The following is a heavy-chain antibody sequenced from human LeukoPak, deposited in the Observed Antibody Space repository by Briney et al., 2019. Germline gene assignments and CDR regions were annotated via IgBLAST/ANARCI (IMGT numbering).Heavy chain of an antibody. V-gene: IGHV3-13*01. CDR3: VRLSPCDSSGYYYDY. J-gene: IGHJ4*02. D-gene: IGHD3-22*01. CDR2: IGTAGDT. Sequence: GRSLRLSCAASRFTLTNYGMHWVRQAIRKGLEWVSGIGTAGDTYYPGSVKGRFTISRENAKNSMYLQMNSLRAGDTAVYYCVRLSPCDSSGYYYDYWGQGTLVTVSS. CDR1: RFTLTNYG.